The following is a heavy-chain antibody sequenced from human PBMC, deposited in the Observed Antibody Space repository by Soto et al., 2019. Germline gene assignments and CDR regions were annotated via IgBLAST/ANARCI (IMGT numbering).Heavy chain of an antibody. CDR2: IYYSGST. J-gene: IGHJ4*02. CDR3: AREAIVATTIDYFDY. D-gene: IGHD5-12*01. V-gene: IGHV4-59*01. Sequence: SETLSLTCTVSGDSISSYYWSWIRQPPGKGLQWIGYIYYSGSTNYNPSLKSRVTISVDTSKNQFSLKLSSVTAADTAVYYCAREAIVATTIDYFDYWGQGTLVTVSS. CDR1: GDSISSYY.